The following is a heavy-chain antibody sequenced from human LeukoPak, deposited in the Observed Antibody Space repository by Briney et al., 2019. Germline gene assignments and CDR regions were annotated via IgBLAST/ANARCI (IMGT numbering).Heavy chain of an antibody. CDR3: ARDKALPQYSSSWYVGNYYYGMDV. J-gene: IGHJ6*02. CDR1: GFTFSSYS. CDR2: ISSSSSYI. V-gene: IGHV3-21*04. Sequence: PGGSLRLSCAASGFTFSSYSMNWVRQAPGKGLEWVSSISSSSSYIYYADSVKGRFTISRDNAKNSLYLQMNSLRAEDTAVYYCARDKALPQYSSSWYVGNYYYGMDVWGQGTTVTVSS. D-gene: IGHD6-13*01.